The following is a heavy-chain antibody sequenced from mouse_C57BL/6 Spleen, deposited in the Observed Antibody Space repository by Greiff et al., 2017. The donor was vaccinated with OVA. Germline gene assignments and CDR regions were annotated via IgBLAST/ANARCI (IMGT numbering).Heavy chain of an antibody. Sequence: QVQLQQPGAELVKPGASVKLSCKASGYTFTSYWMHWVKQRPGQGLEWIGMIHPNSGSTNYNEKFTSKATLTVDKSSSTAYMQLSSLTSEDSAVYYCARSLDGRYFDYWGQGTTLTVSS. J-gene: IGHJ2*01. CDR3: ARSLDGRYFDY. CDR1: GYTFTSYW. V-gene: IGHV1-64*01. CDR2: IHPNSGST.